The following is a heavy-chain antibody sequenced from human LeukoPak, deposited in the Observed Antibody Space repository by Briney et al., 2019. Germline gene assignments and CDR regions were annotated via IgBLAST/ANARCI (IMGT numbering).Heavy chain of an antibody. J-gene: IGHJ4*02. D-gene: IGHD2-2*01. CDR2: ISPYNGNT. V-gene: IGHV1-18*01. CDR3: ARGRCSSRSCYLFDY. Sequence: ASVKVSCKASGYTFTSYGISWVRQAPGQGLEWMGWISPYNGNTSYAQKFQGRVTMTRDTSISTAYMELSRLRSDDAAVYYCARGRCSSRSCYLFDYWGQGTLVTVSS. CDR1: GYTFTSYG.